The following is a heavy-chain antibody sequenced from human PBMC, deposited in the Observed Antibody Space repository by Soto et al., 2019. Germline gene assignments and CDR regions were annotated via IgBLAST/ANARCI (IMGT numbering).Heavy chain of an antibody. CDR2: IKSKRDGGTL. V-gene: IGHV3-15*01. CDR1: GFTFSNAW. D-gene: IGHD2-15*01. CDR3: TTGPPCRGYCSGGSCY. Sequence: EVQLVESGGGLVKPGGSLRLSCAASGFTFSNAWMSWVRQAPGKGLEWVGRIKSKRDGGTLDYAEPVKGRFTISREESKNTLYVEMNSLETEDTAVDYCTTGPPCRGYCSGGSCYWGQGTLVTVSS. J-gene: IGHJ4*02.